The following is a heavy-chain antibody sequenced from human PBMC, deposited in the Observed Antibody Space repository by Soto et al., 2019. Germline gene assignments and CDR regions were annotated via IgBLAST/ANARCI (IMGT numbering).Heavy chain of an antibody. CDR3: ASHYDSSGYYYRGLDY. J-gene: IGHJ4*02. CDR2: IIPIFGTA. V-gene: IGHV1-69*12. Sequence: QVQLVQSGAEVKKPGSSVKVSCKASGGTFSSYAISWVRQAPGQGLEWMGGIIPIFGTADYAQKFQGRVTITADESTRXGNMELSSLRSEDTAVYYCASHYDSSGYYYRGLDYWGQGTLVTVSS. D-gene: IGHD3-22*01. CDR1: GGTFSSYA.